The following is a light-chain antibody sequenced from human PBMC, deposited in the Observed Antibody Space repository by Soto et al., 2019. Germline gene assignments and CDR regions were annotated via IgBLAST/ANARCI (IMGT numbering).Light chain of an antibody. CDR2: RNK. CDR1: SSNIGSNY. V-gene: IGLV1-47*01. Sequence: QPVLTQPPSASGTPGQRVTISCSGSSSNIGSNYVYWYQQFPGTAPRLLIYRNKQRPSGVPDRFSGSKSGTSASLAISGLRSEDEADYYCAAWDDSLNWVFGGGTQLTVL. CDR3: AAWDDSLNWV. J-gene: IGLJ3*02.